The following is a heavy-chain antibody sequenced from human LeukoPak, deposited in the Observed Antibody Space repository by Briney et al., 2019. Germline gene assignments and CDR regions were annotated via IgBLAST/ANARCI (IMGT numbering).Heavy chain of an antibody. CDR2: ISNDGTST. CDR3: ARVAYGDYYLDY. D-gene: IGHD4-17*01. Sequence: GGSLRLSCEASGFIFSSHWMHWVRQVPGKGLVWVSRISNDGTSTIYADSVKGRFTISRDYAKKSLFLQMTSLRAEDTAVYYCARVAYGDYYLDYWGQGTLVTVSS. V-gene: IGHV3-74*01. J-gene: IGHJ4*02. CDR1: GFIFSSHW.